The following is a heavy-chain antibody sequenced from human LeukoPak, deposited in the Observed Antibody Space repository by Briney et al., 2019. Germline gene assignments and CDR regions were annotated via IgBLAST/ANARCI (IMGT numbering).Heavy chain of an antibody. CDR3: AKEMVELLWFGELLDYYGMDV. CDR1: GFTFSSYA. V-gene: IGHV3-23*01. CDR2: ISGSGGST. D-gene: IGHD3-10*01. Sequence: GGSLRLSCAASGFTFSSYAMSWVRQAPGKGLEWVSAISGSGGSTYYADSVKGRSTISRDNSKNTLYLQMNSLRAEDTAVYYCAKEMVELLWFGELLDYYGMDVWGQGTTVTVSS. J-gene: IGHJ6*02.